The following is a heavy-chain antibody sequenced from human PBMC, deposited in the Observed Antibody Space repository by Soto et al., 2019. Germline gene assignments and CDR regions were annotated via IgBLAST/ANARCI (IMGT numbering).Heavy chain of an antibody. CDR1: GASISSYY. CDR2: IYYTGST. V-gene: IGHV4-59*01. J-gene: IGHJ4*02. CDR3: ARDRGYYFDA. D-gene: IGHD3-10*01. Sequence: PSETLSLTCTVSGASISSYYWSWIRQPPGKGLEWIGYIYYTGSTNYNPSLKSRVTISMDTSKNQFSLKLSFVTAADTAVYYCARDRGYYFDAWGQGTLVTVSS.